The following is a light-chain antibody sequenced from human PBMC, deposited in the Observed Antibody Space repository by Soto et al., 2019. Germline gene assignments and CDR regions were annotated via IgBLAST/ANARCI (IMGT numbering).Light chain of an antibody. V-gene: IGKV1-5*03. CDR1: QSISTW. J-gene: IGKJ1*01. CDR2: MAS. CDR3: QQHHSYPAT. Sequence: DIQMTQSPSTLSASVGDRVTITCRASQSISTWLAWYQQKPGKAPKLLLYMASTLESGVPARFSGSAAGTEFPRTISSLPPDDVATYYGQQHHSYPATFGQGTQVEIK.